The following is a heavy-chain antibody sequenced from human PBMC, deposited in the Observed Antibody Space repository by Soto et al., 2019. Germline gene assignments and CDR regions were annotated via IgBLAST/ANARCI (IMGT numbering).Heavy chain of an antibody. J-gene: IGHJ5*02. Sequence: SETLSLTCTVSGGSLSSGGYYWSWIRQHPGKGLEWIGYIYYSGSTYYNPSLKSRVTISVDTSKNQFSLKLSSVTAADTAVYYCARYMTTVTGWFDPWGQGTLVT. V-gene: IGHV4-31*03. CDR3: ARYMTTVTGWFDP. CDR1: GGSLSSGGYY. CDR2: IYYSGST. D-gene: IGHD4-4*01.